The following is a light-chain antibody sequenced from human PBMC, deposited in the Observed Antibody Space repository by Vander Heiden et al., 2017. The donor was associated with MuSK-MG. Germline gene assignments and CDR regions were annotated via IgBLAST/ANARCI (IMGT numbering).Light chain of an antibody. CDR1: QSISSY. CDR2: AAS. Sequence: DIQMTQSPSSLSASVGDRVTITCRASQSISSYLNWYQQIPGKAPKLLIYAASSLQSGVPSRFSGSGSGTDFTLTISWLQPEDFATYYCQQSDSLPYTFGQGTKVEIK. CDR3: QQSDSLPYT. J-gene: IGKJ2*01. V-gene: IGKV1-39*01.